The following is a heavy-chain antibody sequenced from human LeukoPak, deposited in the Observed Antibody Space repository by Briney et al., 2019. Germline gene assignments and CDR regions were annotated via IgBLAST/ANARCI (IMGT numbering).Heavy chain of an antibody. V-gene: IGHV4-39*01. CDR2: IYYSGST. CDR1: GASISSSSYY. CDR3: ARYSVVLAVAAKGYYFDY. D-gene: IGHD6-19*01. Sequence: PSETLSLTCTVSGASISSSSYYWGWIRQPPGKGLEWIGSIYYSGSTYYNPSLKSRVTISVDTSKNQFSLKVNSVTAADTAVYYCARYSVVLAVAAKGYYFDYWGQGTLVTVSS. J-gene: IGHJ4*02.